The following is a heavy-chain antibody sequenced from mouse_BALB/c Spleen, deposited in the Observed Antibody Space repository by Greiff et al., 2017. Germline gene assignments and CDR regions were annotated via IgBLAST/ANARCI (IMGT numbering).Heavy chain of an antibody. J-gene: IGHJ4*01. V-gene: IGHV1-80*01. CDR3: ARGDRYDSMDY. CDR1: GYAFSSYW. Sequence: QVHVKQSGAELVRPGSSVKISCKASGYAFSSYWMNWVKQRPGQGLEWIGQIYPGDGDTNYNGKFKGKATLTADKSSSTAYMQLSSLTSEDSAVYFCARGDRYDSMDYWGQGTSVTVSS. D-gene: IGHD2-14*01. CDR2: IYPGDGDT.